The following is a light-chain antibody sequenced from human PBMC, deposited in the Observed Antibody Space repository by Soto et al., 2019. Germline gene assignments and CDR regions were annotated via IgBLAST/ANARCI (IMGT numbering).Light chain of an antibody. CDR3: QQYNKWPPYT. V-gene: IGKV3-15*01. CDR2: GAS. J-gene: IGKJ2*01. Sequence: EIVMTQSPANLSVSPGERATLSCRASQSVSSNLAWYQQKPGQGPRLLIYGASTRATGIPARLSGSGSGTEFTLTISSLQSEDFAVYYCQQYNKWPPYTFGQGTKVEIK. CDR1: QSVSSN.